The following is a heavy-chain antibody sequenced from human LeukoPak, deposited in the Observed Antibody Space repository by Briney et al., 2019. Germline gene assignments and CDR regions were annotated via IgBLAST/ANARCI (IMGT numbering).Heavy chain of an antibody. CDR3: ARGLAVAGYFDY. CDR2: IIPIFGTA. D-gene: IGHD6-19*01. V-gene: IGHV1-69*01. CDR1: GGTFSSYA. J-gene: IGHJ4*02. Sequence: SVNVSCKASGGTFSSYAISWVRQAPGQGLEWMGGIIPIFGTANYAQKFQGRVTITADESTSTAYMELSSLRSEDTAVYYCARGLAVAGYFDYWGQGTLVTVSS.